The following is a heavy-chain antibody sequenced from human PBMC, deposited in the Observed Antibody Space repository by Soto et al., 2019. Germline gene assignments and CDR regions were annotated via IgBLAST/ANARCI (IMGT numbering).Heavy chain of an antibody. CDR3: ARHPPVYCSGTSCYGDAFDI. CDR1: GFTFSDYY. Sequence: PGGSLRLSCAASGFTFSDYYMSWIRQAPGKGLEWVSYISSSGSTIYYADSVKGRFTISRDNAKNSLYLQMNSLRAEDTAVYYCARHPPVYCSGTSCYGDAFDIWGQGTMVTVSS. D-gene: IGHD2-2*01. J-gene: IGHJ3*02. CDR2: ISSSGSTI. V-gene: IGHV3-11*01.